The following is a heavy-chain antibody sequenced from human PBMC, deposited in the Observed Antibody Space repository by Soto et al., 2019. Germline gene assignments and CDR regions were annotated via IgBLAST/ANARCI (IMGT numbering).Heavy chain of an antibody. CDR1: GYTFISYY. CDR2: INPSGGAT. CDR3: ARDVDADFRPDFDY. J-gene: IGHJ4*02. Sequence: ASVKVACKASGYTFISYYMHGVRQATGQGLEWMGIINPSGGATSYAQKFQGRFTISRDNAENSVYLEMDSLRAEDTALYYCARDVDADFRPDFDYWGRGTLVTVSS. V-gene: IGHV1-46*01. D-gene: IGHD4-17*01.